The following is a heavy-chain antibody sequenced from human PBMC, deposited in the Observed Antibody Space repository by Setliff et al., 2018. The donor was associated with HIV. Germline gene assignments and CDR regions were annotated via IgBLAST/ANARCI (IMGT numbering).Heavy chain of an antibody. CDR3: ARGQGVHFWVNDAFDI. CDR2: IIPIFETT. J-gene: IGHJ3*02. CDR1: GGTFGSYA. D-gene: IGHD3-10*01. Sequence: ASVKVSCKASGGTFGSYAISWARQAPGQGLEWLGGIIPIFETTNYAQKFQGRVTITADKSTSTIYMELSSLRSDDTAVYYCARGQGVHFWVNDAFDIWGQGTMVTVSS. V-gene: IGHV1-69*06.